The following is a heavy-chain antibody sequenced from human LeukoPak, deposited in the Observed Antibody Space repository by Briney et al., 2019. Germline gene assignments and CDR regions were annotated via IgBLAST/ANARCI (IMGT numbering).Heavy chain of an antibody. CDR3: AKGGYYDFWSAYMDV. D-gene: IGHD3-3*01. CDR1: GFTFSSYA. J-gene: IGHJ6*03. Sequence: PGGSRRLSCAASGFTFSSYAMSWVRQAPGKGLEWVSAISGSGGSTYYADSVKGRFTISRDNSKNTLYLQMNSLRAEDTAVYYCAKGGYYDFWSAYMDVWGKGTTVTVSS. CDR2: ISGSGGST. V-gene: IGHV3-23*01.